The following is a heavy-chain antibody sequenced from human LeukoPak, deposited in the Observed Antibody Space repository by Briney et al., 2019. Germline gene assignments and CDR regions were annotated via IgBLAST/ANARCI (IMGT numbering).Heavy chain of an antibody. Sequence: SETLSLTCTVSGGSINGGNYYWTWIRQPAGKGLEWIGRISPSGSTNYNPSLTSRVTISVDTSKNQFSLKLSFVTAADTAVYYCARVSYQEGVDYWGRGTLVTVSS. D-gene: IGHD2-2*01. CDR2: ISPSGST. CDR3: ARVSYQEGVDY. V-gene: IGHV4-61*02. CDR1: GGSINGGNYY. J-gene: IGHJ4*02.